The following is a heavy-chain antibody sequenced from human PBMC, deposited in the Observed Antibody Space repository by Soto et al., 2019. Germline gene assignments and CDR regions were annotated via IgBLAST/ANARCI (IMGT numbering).Heavy chain of an antibody. J-gene: IGHJ6*02. V-gene: IGHV4-31*03. CDR3: ARGPYDFWSGYYPHYYYYGMDV. D-gene: IGHD3-3*01. Sequence: PSETLSLTCTVSGGSISSGGYYWSWIRQHPGKGLEWIGYIYYSGSTYYNPSLKSRVTISVDTSKNQFSLKLSSVTAADTAVYYCARGPYDFWSGYYPHYYYYGMDVWGQGTTVTVSS. CDR2: IYYSGST. CDR1: GGSISSGGYY.